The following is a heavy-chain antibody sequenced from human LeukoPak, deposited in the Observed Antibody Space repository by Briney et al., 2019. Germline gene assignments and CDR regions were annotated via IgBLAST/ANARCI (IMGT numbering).Heavy chain of an antibody. J-gene: IGHJ5*02. V-gene: IGHV4-4*07. D-gene: IGHD3-10*01. CDR2: IYTSGST. Sequence: PSETLSLTCTVSGGSISSYYWSWIRQPAGKGLEWIGRIYTSGSTNYNPSLKSRVTMSVDTSKNQFSLKLSSVTAADTAVYYCARDGADYYGSGSYFPSWGQGTLVTVSS. CDR1: GGSISSYY. CDR3: ARDGADYYGSGSYFPS.